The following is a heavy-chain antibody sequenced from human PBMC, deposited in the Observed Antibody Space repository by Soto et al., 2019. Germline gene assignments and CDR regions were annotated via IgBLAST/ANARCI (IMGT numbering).Heavy chain of an antibody. CDR3: AKDYGDYEGIFDY. CDR1: GFTFSSYA. J-gene: IGHJ4*02. D-gene: IGHD4-17*01. CDR2: ISGSGGST. Sequence: GGSLRLSCXASGFTFSSYAMSWVRQAPGKGLEWVSAISGSGGSTYYADSVKGRFTISRDNSKNTLYLQMNSLRAEDTAVYYCAKDYGDYEGIFDYWGQGTLVTVSS. V-gene: IGHV3-23*01.